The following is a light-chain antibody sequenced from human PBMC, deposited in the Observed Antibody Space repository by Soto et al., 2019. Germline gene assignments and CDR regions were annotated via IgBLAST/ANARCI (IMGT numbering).Light chain of an antibody. CDR1: QSVSSY. Sequence: EIVLMQSPGTLSLSPGERATLSCRASQSVSSYLAWYQENPGQAPRLLIYGASSRATGIPDRFSGSGSGTDFTLTISRLEPEDFALYYCQQYNTSPFTFGQGTKLEIK. V-gene: IGKV3-20*01. CDR2: GAS. J-gene: IGKJ2*01. CDR3: QQYNTSPFT.